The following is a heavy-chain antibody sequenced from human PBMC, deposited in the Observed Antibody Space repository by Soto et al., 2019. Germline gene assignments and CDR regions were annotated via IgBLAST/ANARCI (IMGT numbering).Heavy chain of an antibody. CDR1: GFTFSSYA. J-gene: IGHJ4*02. CDR2: ISGSGGST. D-gene: IGHD3-22*01. Sequence: VGSLRLSCAASGFTFSSYAMSWVRQAPGKGLEWVSAISGSGGSTYYADSVKGRFTISRDNSKNTLYLQMNSLRAEDTAVYYCAKDHSPYYDMNYFDYWGQGTLVTVSS. V-gene: IGHV3-23*01. CDR3: AKDHSPYYDMNYFDY.